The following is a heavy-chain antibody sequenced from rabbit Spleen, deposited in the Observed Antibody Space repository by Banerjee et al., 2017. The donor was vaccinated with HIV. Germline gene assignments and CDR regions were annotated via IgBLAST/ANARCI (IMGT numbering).Heavy chain of an antibody. CDR1: GFDFSRTG. V-gene: IGHV1S45*01. CDR2: IAGSSSGFT. CDR3: ARDTGTSFSSYGMDL. D-gene: IGHD7-1*01. Sequence: QEQLVESGGGLVQPGGSLTLSCKASGFDFSRTGVSWVRQAPGKGLEWIGYIAGSSSGFTYSATWATGRFTISKTSSTTVTLQMTSLTVADTATYFCARDTGTSFSSYGMDLWGQGTLVTVS. J-gene: IGHJ6*01.